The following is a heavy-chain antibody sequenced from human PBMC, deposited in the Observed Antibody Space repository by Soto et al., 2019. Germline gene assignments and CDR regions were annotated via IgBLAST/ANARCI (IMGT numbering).Heavy chain of an antibody. V-gene: IGHV4-30-2*01. Sequence: SETLSLTCAVSGGSISSGGYSWSWIRQPPGKGLEWIGYMYHSGSTYYNPSLKSRVTISIDRSKNQFSLKLSSVTAADTAVYYCAREGRAARPNYYGMDVWGQGTTVTVSS. CDR2: MYHSGST. CDR3: AREGRAARPNYYGMDV. D-gene: IGHD6-6*01. CDR1: GGSISSGGYS. J-gene: IGHJ6*02.